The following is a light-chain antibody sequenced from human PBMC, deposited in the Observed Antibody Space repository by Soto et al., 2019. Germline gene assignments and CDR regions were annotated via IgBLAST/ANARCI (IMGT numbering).Light chain of an antibody. CDR2: EVS. Sequence: QSALTQPASVSGSPGQSIAISCTGTSSDIGSYNYVSWYQQHPGEAPKLIIHEVSNRPSGISDHFSGSKSGNTASLTISGLQADDEADYYCSSHTTYSTRIFGTGTKVTV. V-gene: IGLV2-14*01. CDR1: SSDIGSYNY. CDR3: SSHTTYSTRI. J-gene: IGLJ1*01.